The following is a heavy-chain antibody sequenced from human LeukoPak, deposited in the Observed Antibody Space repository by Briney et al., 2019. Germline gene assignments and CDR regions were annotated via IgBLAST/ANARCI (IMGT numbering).Heavy chain of an antibody. CDR1: GFTFSSYS. CDR2: ITSSNNYI. J-gene: IGHJ3*02. V-gene: IGHV3-21*01. CDR3: ARKTFRGARGAFDI. Sequence: GGSLRLSCAGSGFTFSSYSMNWVRQAPGKGLEWVSSITSSNNYIYYADSMKGRFTISRDNAKNSLYLQMNSLRAEDTAVYYCARKTFRGARGAFDIWGQGTMVTVSS. D-gene: IGHD3-10*01.